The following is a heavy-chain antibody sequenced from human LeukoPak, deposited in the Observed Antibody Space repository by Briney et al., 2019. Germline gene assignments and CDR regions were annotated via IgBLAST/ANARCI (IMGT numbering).Heavy chain of an antibody. CDR2: IIPIFGTA. V-gene: IGHV1-69*13. D-gene: IGHD6-13*01. CDR3: ARVGIAAAGTYLDY. CDR1: GGTFSSYA. Sequence: AASVKVSCKASGGTFSSYAISWVRQAPGQGLEWMGGIIPIFGTANYAQKFQGRVTITADESTSTAYMELSSLRSEDTAVCYCARVGIAAAGTYLDYWGQGTLVTVSS. J-gene: IGHJ4*02.